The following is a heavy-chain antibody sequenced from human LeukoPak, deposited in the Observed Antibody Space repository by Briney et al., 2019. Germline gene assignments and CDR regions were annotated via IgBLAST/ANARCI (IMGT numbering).Heavy chain of an antibody. CDR2: ISSSSSYI. J-gene: IGHJ6*02. V-gene: IGHV3-21*01. D-gene: IGHD6-13*01. CDR1: GFTFSSYS. Sequence: GGSLRLSCAAPGFTFSSYSMNWVRQAPGKGLEWVSSISSSSSYIYYADSVKGRFTISRDNAKNSLYLQMNSLRAEDTAVYYCARVNAAAAGMGYYGMDVWGQGTTVTVSS. CDR3: ARVNAAAAGMGYYGMDV.